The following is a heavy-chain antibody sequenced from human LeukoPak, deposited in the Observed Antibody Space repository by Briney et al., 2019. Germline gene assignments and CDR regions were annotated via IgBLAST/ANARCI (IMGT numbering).Heavy chain of an antibody. J-gene: IGHJ4*02. Sequence: PSETLSLTCTVSGGSISSHYWSWIRQPPGKGLEWIGYIYYSGSTNYNPSLKSRVTISVDTPKNQFSLKLSSVTAADTAVYYCARAGSYGPEGNDYWGQGTLVTVSS. V-gene: IGHV4-59*11. CDR1: GGSISSHY. CDR3: ARAGSYGPEGNDY. D-gene: IGHD5-18*01. CDR2: IYYSGST.